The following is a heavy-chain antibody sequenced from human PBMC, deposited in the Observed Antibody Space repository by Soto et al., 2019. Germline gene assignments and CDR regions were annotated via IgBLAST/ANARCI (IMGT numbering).Heavy chain of an antibody. Sequence: QVQLVQSGAEVKKPGSSVKVSCKASGGTFSSYAISWVRQAPGQGLEWMGGIIPIFGTANYAQKFQGRVTITADDSTSTAYMELSSLRSEDTAVYYCARAVIGGVVGISWVDPWGQGTLVTVSS. D-gene: IGHD3-3*01. V-gene: IGHV1-69*01. J-gene: IGHJ5*02. CDR3: ARAVIGGVVGISWVDP. CDR1: GGTFSSYA. CDR2: IIPIFGTA.